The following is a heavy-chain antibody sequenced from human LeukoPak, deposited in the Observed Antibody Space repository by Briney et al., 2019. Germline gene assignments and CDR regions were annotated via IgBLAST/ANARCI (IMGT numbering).Heavy chain of an antibody. CDR2: INPNSGGT. V-gene: IGHV1-2*04. J-gene: IGHJ4*02. CDR3: ARGPDIVVVPAAIGDY. D-gene: IGHD2-2*01. CDR1: GYTFTGYY. Sequence: GASVKVSCKASGYTFTGYYMHWVRQAPGQGLEWMGWINPNSGGTNYAQKFQGWVTMTRDTSISTAYMELSRLRSDDTAVYYCARGPDIVVVPAAIGDYWGQGTLVTVSS.